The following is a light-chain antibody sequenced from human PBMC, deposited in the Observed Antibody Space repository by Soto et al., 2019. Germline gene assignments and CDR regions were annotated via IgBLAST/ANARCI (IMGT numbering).Light chain of an antibody. CDR3: QQYNNWPYT. CDR2: DAP. V-gene: IGKV1-5*01. CDR1: QSISSW. Sequence: DIQMTQSPSTLSASVGDRVTITCRASQSISSWLAWYQQKPGKAPKLLIYDAPSLESGVPSRFSGSGSGTEFTLTISSLQPDDFAVYYCQQYNNWPYTFGQGTRLEIK. J-gene: IGKJ5*01.